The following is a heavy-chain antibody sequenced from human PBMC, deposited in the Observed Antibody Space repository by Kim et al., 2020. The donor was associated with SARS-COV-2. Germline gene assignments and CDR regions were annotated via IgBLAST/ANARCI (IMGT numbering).Heavy chain of an antibody. CDR3: ARPTAMDPNYYYYYGMDV. CDR1: GGTFSSYA. D-gene: IGHD5-18*01. J-gene: IGHJ6*02. CDR2: IIPIFGTA. V-gene: IGHV1-69*13. Sequence: SVKVSCKASGGTFSSYAISWVRQAPGQGLEWMGGIIPIFGTANYAQKFQGRVTITADESTSTAYMELSSLRSEDTAVYYCARPTAMDPNYYYYYGMDVWGQGTTVTVSS.